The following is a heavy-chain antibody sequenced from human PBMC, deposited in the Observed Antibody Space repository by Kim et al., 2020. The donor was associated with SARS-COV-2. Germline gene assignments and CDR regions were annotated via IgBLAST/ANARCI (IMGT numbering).Heavy chain of an antibody. CDR2: GGNP. V-gene: IGHV3-53*01. J-gene: IGHJ4*02. D-gene: IGHD5-18*01. Sequence: GGNPYYADSGKHRFPTSRDKSKNTVYLQMNSLRVEDTAVYYCAGGDTAIAYWGQGTLATVSS. CDR3: AGGDTAIAY.